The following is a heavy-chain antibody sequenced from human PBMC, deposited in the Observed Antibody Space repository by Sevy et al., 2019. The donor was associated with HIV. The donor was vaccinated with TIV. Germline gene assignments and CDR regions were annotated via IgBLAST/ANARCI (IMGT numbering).Heavy chain of an antibody. Sequence: GGSLRLSCAASGLTFSSYWMSWVRQAPGKGLEWVANIKQDGSEKYYVDSVKGRFTISRDNAKNSLYLQMNSLRAEDTAVYYCARVGGSYLWIWGQGTMVTVSS. J-gene: IGHJ3*02. CDR1: GLTFSSYW. V-gene: IGHV3-7*01. CDR3: ARVGGSYLWI. CDR2: IKQDGSEK. D-gene: IGHD1-26*01.